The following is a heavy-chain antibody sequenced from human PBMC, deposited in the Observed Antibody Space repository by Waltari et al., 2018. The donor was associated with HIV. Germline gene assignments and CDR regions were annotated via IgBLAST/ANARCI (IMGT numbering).Heavy chain of an antibody. D-gene: IGHD3-16*02. CDR1: GYRLINYH. CDR2: ITRYTANT. CDR3: TRGNIWGSYRYFDY. V-gene: IGHV1-18*01. J-gene: IGHJ4*02. Sequence: QIRLFQSDHAVRKPGASVTISCKPSGYRLINYHVTWVRQSLGQRLDWMGGITRYTANTNYTRESQGRVTLTTDAAAATAYLELRDLRPDDTAMYFCTRGNIWGSYRYFDYWGPGTLVTVS.